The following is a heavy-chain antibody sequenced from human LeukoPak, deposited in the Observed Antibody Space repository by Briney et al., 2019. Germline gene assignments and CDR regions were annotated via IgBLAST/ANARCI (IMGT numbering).Heavy chain of an antibody. CDR3: ARDSYPYYYGSSGQYAFDI. Sequence: ASVKVSCKASGGTFSSYAISWVRQAPGQGLEWMGGIIPIFGTANYAQKFQGRVTITADESTSTAYMELSSLRSEDTAVYYCARDSYPYYYGSSGQYAFDIWGQGTMVTVSS. CDR1: GGTFSSYA. J-gene: IGHJ3*02. CDR2: IIPIFGTA. D-gene: IGHD3-22*01. V-gene: IGHV1-69*13.